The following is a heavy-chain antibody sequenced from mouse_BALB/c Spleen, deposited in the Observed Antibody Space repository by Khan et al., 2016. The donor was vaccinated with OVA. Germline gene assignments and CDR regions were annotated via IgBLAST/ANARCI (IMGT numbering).Heavy chain of an antibody. J-gene: IGHJ4*01. CDR3: ARGGAAYYRNDGGAMEY. D-gene: IGHD2-14*01. CDR2: INTHSGGL. V-gene: IGHV9-4*02. CDR1: GYTFTPAG. Sequence: QIQLVQSGPELKKPGVTVRISCKASGYTFTPAGIQWVQKMLGKGLKWIGWINTHSGGLKYEEDFKGRFAFSFDISVSTSYLQITSLKNEDTATYYCARGGAAYYRNDGGAMEYWGQGTSVTVSS.